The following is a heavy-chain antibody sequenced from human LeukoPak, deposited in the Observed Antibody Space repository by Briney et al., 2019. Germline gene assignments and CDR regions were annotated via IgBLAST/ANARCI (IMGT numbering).Heavy chain of an antibody. V-gene: IGHV3-53*01. CDR3: ARENIFGSVMDV. CDR1: GFTVSSYS. D-gene: IGHD3-10*01. Sequence: GGSLRLSCAASGFTVSSYSMNWVRRAPGEGLQWVSVIYSGCNTYYVDSVKGRFTISRCNSKNTLYLQMNSLSAEDTAVYYCARENIFGSVMDVWGQGTTVTVSS. CDR2: IYSGCNT. J-gene: IGHJ6*02.